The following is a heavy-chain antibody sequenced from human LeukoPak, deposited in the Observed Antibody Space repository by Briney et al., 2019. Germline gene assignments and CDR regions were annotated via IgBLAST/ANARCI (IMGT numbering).Heavy chain of an antibody. CDR3: AKDSKWFGELPLGYFDY. CDR2: ISGSGGST. Sequence: PGGSLRLSCAASGFTFSSYAMSWVRQAPGKGLEWVSAISGSGGSTYYADSVKGRFTISRDNSKNTLYLQMNSLRAEDTAVYYCAKDSKWFGELPLGYFDYWGQGTLVTVSS. CDR1: GFTFSSYA. D-gene: IGHD3-10*01. V-gene: IGHV3-23*01. J-gene: IGHJ4*02.